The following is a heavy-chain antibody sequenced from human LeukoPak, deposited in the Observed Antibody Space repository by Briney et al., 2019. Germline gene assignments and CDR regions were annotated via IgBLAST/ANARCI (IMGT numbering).Heavy chain of an antibody. CDR3: AKRYYYLDV. Sequence: GGSLRLSCAASGFTFNNYAMSWVRQAPGKGLEWVSTIDNSGAGTYYADSVKGRFTISRDNPQNTLYLQMNSLTAEDTAVYYCAKRYYYLDVWGKGTTVTVSS. J-gene: IGHJ6*03. V-gene: IGHV3-23*01. CDR2: IDNSGAGT. CDR1: GFTFNNYA.